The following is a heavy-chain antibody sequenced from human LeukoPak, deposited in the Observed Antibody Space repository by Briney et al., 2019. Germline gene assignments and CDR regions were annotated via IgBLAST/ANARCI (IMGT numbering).Heavy chain of an antibody. D-gene: IGHD6-13*01. J-gene: IGHJ6*02. CDR2: IYPSNSDT. CDR3: ARHRVDSSSPRGMDV. V-gene: IGHV5-51*01. Sequence: GESLKISCKGSGYNFITYWIGWVRQMPGKGLEWMGIIYPSNSDTRYSPSFQGQVTFSAGKSISTAYLQWSSLKASDTAMYYCARHRVDSSSPRGMDVWGQGTTVTVSS. CDR1: GYNFITYW.